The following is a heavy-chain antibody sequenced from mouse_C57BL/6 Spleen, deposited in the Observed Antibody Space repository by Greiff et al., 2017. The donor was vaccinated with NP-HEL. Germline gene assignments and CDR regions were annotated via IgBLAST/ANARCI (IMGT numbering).Heavy chain of an antibody. J-gene: IGHJ2*01. CDR3: VPLSYYGIGY. CDR2: INPNYGTT. Sequence: EVQLQQSGPELVKPGASVKISCKASGYSFTDYNMNWVKQSNGKSLEWIGVINPNYGTTSYNQKFQGQATLTVDQASSTAYMQLNSLTSEDSAVYYCVPLSYYGIGYWGQGTTLTVSS. D-gene: IGHD1-1*01. CDR1: GYSFTDYN. V-gene: IGHV1-39*01.